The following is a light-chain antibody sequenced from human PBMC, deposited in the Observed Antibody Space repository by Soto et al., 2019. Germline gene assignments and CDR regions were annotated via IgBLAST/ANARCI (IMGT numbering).Light chain of an antibody. J-gene: IGLJ1*01. Sequence: QSVLTQPPSVSGAPGQRVTISCTGSSSNIGAGYDVHWYQQLPGTAPKLLIYGNSTRASGVPDRFSGSKYGTSASLAITGLQAEDEADYYCQSYDSSLSGSRVFGTGTQLTVL. CDR3: QSYDSSLSGSRV. CDR1: SSNIGAGYD. CDR2: GNS. V-gene: IGLV1-40*01.